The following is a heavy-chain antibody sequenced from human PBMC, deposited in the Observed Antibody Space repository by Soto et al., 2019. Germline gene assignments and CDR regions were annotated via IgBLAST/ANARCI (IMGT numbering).Heavy chain of an antibody. J-gene: IGHJ4*02. D-gene: IGHD2-21*02. V-gene: IGHV3-23*01. CDR1: GFTFSSYA. CDR2: ISGSGGST. Sequence: EVQLLESGGGLVQPGGSLRLSCAASGFTFSSYAMSWVRQAPGKGLEWVSAISGSGGSTYYADSVKGRFTISRDNSKNTLYLQMNSLRAEDTAVYYCAKASYCGGDCYSGVHLFDYWGQGTLVTVSS. CDR3: AKASYCGGDCYSGVHLFDY.